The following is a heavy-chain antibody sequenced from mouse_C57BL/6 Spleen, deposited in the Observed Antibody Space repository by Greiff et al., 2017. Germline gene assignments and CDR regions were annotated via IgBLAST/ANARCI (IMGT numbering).Heavy chain of an antibody. CDR3: ANYGSSHYYAMDY. V-gene: IGHV1-80*01. J-gene: IGHJ4*01. CDR1: GYAFSSYW. Sequence: QVQLQQSGAELVKPGASVKISCKASGYAFSSYWMNWVKQRPGKGLEWIGQIYPGDGDTNYNGKFKGKATLTADKSSSTAYMQRSSLTSEDSAVYCCANYGSSHYYAMDYWGQGTSVTVSS. D-gene: IGHD1-1*01. CDR2: IYPGDGDT.